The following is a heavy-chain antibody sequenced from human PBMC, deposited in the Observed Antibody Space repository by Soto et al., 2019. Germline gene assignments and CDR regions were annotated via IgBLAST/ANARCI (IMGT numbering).Heavy chain of an antibody. D-gene: IGHD3-9*01. V-gene: IGHV4-34*01. J-gene: IGHJ4*02. CDR2: INDVGTT. Sequence: QVQLQQWGAGLLKPSETLSLTCAVSNGPLTGYHWSWIRQPPGKGLEWIGEINDVGTTKYNPSLRSRVTMSVDTPKNQFSLRLTSVTASDTAVYYCAHDILTGYYKGEDDWGQGTLVNVSS. CDR1: NGPLTGYH. CDR3: AHDILTGYYKGEDD.